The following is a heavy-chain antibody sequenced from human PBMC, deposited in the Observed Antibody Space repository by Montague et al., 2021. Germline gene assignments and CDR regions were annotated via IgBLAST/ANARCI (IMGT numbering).Heavy chain of an antibody. Sequence: CAISGDSDAINRPRCNWERHSPSLELQWEVRSHHRSKWYNDYAVSVKSRITINPDTSKNQISLQLNSVTPEDTAVYYCARTSAPSDYWGQGTLVTVSS. V-gene: IGHV6-1*01. CDR2: SHHRSKWYN. D-gene: IGHD1-26*01. J-gene: IGHJ4*02. CDR3: ARTSAPSDY. CDR1: GDSDAINRPR.